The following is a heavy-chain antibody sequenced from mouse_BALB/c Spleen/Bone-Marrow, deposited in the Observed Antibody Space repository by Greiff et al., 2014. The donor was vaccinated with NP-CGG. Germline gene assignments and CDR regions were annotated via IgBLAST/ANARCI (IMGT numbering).Heavy chain of an antibody. CDR1: GYTFTTYW. CDR3: AKDYVDEVGFTWFVY. V-gene: IGHV1S81*02. D-gene: IGHD1-1*02. CDR2: INPSNGRT. J-gene: IGHJ3*01. Sequence: QVQLQESGAELVKPGASVKLSCRASGYTFTTYWMHWVKQRPGQGLEWIGEINPSNGRTNYNEKFKSKATLTVDKSSSTAYMQLSSLSTEGTAVYYCAKDYVDEVGFTWFVYWGQGTLVTVSA.